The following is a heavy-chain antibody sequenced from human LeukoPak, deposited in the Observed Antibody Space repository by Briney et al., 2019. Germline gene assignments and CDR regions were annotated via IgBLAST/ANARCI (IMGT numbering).Heavy chain of an antibody. D-gene: IGHD3-3*01. CDR2: IYYSGST. CDR3: AGGIYDFWSGYYHAQYYYYMDV. Sequence: PSETLSLTCTVSGGSISSGGYYWSWIRQHPGKGLEWIGYIYYSGSTYYNPSLKSRVTISVDTSKNQFSLKLSSVTAADTAVYYCAGGIYDFWSGYYHAQYYYYMDVWGKGTTVTVSS. CDR1: GGSISSGGYY. J-gene: IGHJ6*03. V-gene: IGHV4-31*03.